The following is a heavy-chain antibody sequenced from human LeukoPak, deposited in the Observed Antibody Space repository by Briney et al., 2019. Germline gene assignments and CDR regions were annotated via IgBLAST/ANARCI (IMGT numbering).Heavy chain of an antibody. Sequence: ASVKVSCKASGSTFTNYGISWVRQAPGRGLEWMGWISAYNGNTNYAQKLQGRVTMTTDTSTSTAYMELRSLRSDDTAVYYCARDFGGSYLTWFDPWGQGTLVTVSS. CDR3: ARDFGGSYLTWFDP. CDR2: ISAYNGNT. CDR1: GSTFTNYG. V-gene: IGHV1-18*01. J-gene: IGHJ5*02. D-gene: IGHD1-26*01.